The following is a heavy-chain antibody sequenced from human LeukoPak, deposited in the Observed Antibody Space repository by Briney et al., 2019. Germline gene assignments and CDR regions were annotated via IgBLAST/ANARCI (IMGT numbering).Heavy chain of an antibody. CDR3: AKLNGGSCSSVYDY. CDR2: ISGGGGTT. D-gene: IGHD2-15*01. V-gene: IGHV3-23*01. J-gene: IGHJ4*02. Sequence: PGGSLRLSCAASGFTFGSYAMSWDRQAPGKGLEWVSVISGGGGTTYYADSVKGRFTISRDNSKNTLYLQMNSLRAEDTAIYYCAKLNGGSCSSVYDYWGQGTLVTVSS. CDR1: GFTFGSYA.